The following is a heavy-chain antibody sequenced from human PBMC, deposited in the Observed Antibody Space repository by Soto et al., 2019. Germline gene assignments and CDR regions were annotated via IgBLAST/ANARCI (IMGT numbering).Heavy chain of an antibody. J-gene: IGHJ4*02. CDR3: ARYDYGDYYFDY. CDR2: ISSSGSAI. CDR1: GFTFSDYY. D-gene: IGHD4-17*01. Sequence: GGSLRLSCAASGFTFSDYYMTWIRQAPGKGLEWVSYISSSGSAIYYADSVKGRFTISRDNAKNSLYLQMNSLRAEDTAVYYCARYDYGDYYFDYWGQGTLVTVSS. V-gene: IGHV3-11*04.